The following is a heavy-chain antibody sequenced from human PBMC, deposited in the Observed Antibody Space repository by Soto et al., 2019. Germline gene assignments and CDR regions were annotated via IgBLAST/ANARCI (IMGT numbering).Heavy chain of an antibody. CDR1: GYSFTSYW. CDR2: IYPGDSDT. Sequence: PGESLKISCQGSGYSFTSYWIAWVRQMPGKGLEWMGIIYPGDSDTRYSPSFQGRVTISADKSISTAYLQWSSLKAADTAIYYCARRIGSGWYWTDYWGQGTLVTVSS. D-gene: IGHD6-19*01. J-gene: IGHJ4*02. V-gene: IGHV5-51*01. CDR3: ARRIGSGWYWTDY.